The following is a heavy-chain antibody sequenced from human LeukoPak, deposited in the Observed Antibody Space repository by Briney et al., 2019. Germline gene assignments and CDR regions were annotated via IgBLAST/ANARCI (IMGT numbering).Heavy chain of an antibody. V-gene: IGHV4-4*07. Sequence: TSEILSLTCTVSGGSISSYYWSWIRQPAGKGLEWIGRMYTSGSTNYNPSLKSRVTMSVDTSKNQFSLKLSSVTAADTAVYYCARYRYGYCSGASCYAGLDYWGQGTLVTVSS. CDR1: GGSISSYY. CDR3: ARYRYGYCSGASCYAGLDY. CDR2: MYTSGST. J-gene: IGHJ4*02. D-gene: IGHD2-15*01.